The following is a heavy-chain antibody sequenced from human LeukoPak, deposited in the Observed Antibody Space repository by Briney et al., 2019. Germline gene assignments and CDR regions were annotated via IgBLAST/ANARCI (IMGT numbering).Heavy chain of an antibody. CDR1: GFTFSDYY. CDR3: ARGDIVVVVAATVFDY. V-gene: IGHV3-11*01. D-gene: IGHD2-15*01. J-gene: IGHJ4*02. CDR2: ISSSGSTI. Sequence: PGGSLRLSCAASGFTFSDYYMSWIRQAPGKGLEWVSYISSSGSTIYYADSVKGRFTISRDNAENSLYLQMNSLRAEDTAVYYCARGDIVVVVAATVFDYWGQGTLVTVSS.